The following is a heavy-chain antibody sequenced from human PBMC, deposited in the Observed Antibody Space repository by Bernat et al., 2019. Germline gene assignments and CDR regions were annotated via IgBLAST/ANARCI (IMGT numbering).Heavy chain of an antibody. CDR3: MATHGY. CDR1: GFTFSNAW. CDR2: IKRKTDGGTT. D-gene: IGHD2-15*01. Sequence: EVQLVESGGGLVKPGGSLRLSCAASGFTFSNAWMTWVRQAPGKGLEWVGRIKRKTDGGTTDYAALVKGRFTISRDDSKNTLYLQMNSLKAEDTGVYYCMATHGYWGQGTLVTVSS. V-gene: IGHV3-15*01. J-gene: IGHJ4*02.